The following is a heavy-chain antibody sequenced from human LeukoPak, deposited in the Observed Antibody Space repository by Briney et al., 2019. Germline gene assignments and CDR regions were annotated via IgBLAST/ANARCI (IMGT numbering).Heavy chain of an antibody. CDR1: GFTFSSYS. CDR3: ARYGTRMDV. D-gene: IGHD1-1*01. Sequence: GGSLRLSCAASGFTFSSYSMNWVRQAPGKGLEWVSYISSSSSTIYYADSVKGRFTISRDNAKNSLYLQMKSLRAEDTAVYYCARYGTRMDVWGQGTTVTVSS. V-gene: IGHV3-48*01. J-gene: IGHJ6*02. CDR2: ISSSSSTI.